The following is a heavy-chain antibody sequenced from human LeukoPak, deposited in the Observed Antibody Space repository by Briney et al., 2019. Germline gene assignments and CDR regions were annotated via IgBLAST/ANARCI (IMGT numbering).Heavy chain of an antibody. J-gene: IGHJ4*02. V-gene: IGHV3-7*01. CDR1: GFTFSSYW. CDR2: IKQDGSEK. Sequence: PGESLRLSCAASGFTFSSYWMSWARQAPGKGLEWVANIKQDGSEKYYVDSVKGRFIISRDNAKNSLYLQMNSLRAEDTAVYYCARERPIGFDYWGQGTLVTVSS. CDR3: ARERPIGFDY.